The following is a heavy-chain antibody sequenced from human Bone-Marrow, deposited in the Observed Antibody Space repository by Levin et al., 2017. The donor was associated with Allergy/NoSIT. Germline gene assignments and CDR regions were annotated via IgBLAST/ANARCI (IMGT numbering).Heavy chain of an antibody. CDR3: AKFIGYDHAMDL. D-gene: IGHD2-2*01. CDR1: GSSISSTTYY. Sequence: SETLSLTCSVSGSSISSTTYYWGWIRQSPGRGLEWIGSVYYTGDTYYNPSLQSRVTISLDTSKSQISLRLNSVTAADTAIYYCAKFIGYDHAMDLWGQGTAVTVSS. J-gene: IGHJ6*02. V-gene: IGHV4-39*07. CDR2: VYYTGDT.